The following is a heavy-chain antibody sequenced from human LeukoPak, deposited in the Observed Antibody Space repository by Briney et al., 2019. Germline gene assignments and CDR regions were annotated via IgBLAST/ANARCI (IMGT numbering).Heavy chain of an antibody. V-gene: IGHV3-7*01. CDR1: GFTFSNAW. D-gene: IGHD3-22*01. J-gene: IGHJ4*02. CDR3: ARDHPYYYDISGYWHDY. CDR2: IKQDGSEK. Sequence: PGGSLRLSCAASGFTFSNAWMSWVRQAPGKGLEWVANIKQDGSEKYYVDSVKGRFTISRDNAKNSLYLQMNSLRAEDTAVYYCARDHPYYYDISGYWHDYWGLGTLVTVSS.